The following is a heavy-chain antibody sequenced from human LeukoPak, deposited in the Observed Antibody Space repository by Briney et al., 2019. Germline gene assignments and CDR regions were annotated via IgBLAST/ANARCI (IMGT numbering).Heavy chain of an antibody. CDR3: ARKADCRGGSCPTGAFDI. CDR2: IYHSEST. V-gene: IGHV4-4*02. J-gene: IGHJ3*02. CDR1: GGSISSTNW. Sequence: SGTLSLTCAVSGGSISSTNWWSWVRQPPGKGLEWIGEIYHSESTNYKPSLKSRVTISIDKSKNQFSLKLSSVTAADTAVYYCARKADCRGGSCPTGAFDIWGQGTIVT. D-gene: IGHD2-15*01.